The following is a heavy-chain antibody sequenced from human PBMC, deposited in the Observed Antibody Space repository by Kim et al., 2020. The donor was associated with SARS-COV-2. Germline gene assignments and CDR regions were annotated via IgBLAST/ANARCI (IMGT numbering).Heavy chain of an antibody. D-gene: IGHD3-16*02. CDR3: ARNGDYVWGSYRYTPDNDY. J-gene: IGHJ4*02. CDR2: IYYSGST. V-gene: IGHV4-39*01. CDR1: GGSISSSSYY. Sequence: SETLSLTCTVSGGSISSSSYYWGWIRQPPGKGLEWIGSIYYSGSTYYNPSLKSRVTISVDTSKNQFSLKLSSVTAADTAVYYCARNGDYVWGSYRYTPDNDYWGQGTLVTVSS.